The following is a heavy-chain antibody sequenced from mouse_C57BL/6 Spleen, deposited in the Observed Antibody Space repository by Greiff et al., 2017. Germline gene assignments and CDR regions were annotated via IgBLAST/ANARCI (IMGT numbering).Heavy chain of an antibody. D-gene: IGHD1-1*01. CDR1: GYTFTDYE. V-gene: IGHV1-15*01. Sequence: QVQLQQSGAELVRPGASVTLSCKASGYTFTDYEMHWVKQTPVHGLEWIGAIDPETGGTAYNQKFKGKAILTADKSSSTAYMELRSLTSEDSAVYYCTKFYYYGSSYGAYWGQVSLVTVSA. J-gene: IGHJ3*01. CDR3: TKFYYYGSSYGAY. CDR2: IDPETGGT.